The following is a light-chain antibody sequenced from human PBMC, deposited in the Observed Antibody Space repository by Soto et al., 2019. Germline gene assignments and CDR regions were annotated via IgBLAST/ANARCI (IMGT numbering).Light chain of an antibody. J-gene: IGLJ2*01. Sequence: QSALTQPASVSGSSGQSITISCIGTSSDVGAYDLVSWYQQHPGTAPRLIIYENIRRPSTIASRFSGSKSGNTASLTISGLRAEDEANYHCCSYAGNRIFIFGGGTQLTVL. CDR3: CSYAGNRIFI. CDR2: ENI. V-gene: IGLV2-23*01. CDR1: SSDVGAYDL.